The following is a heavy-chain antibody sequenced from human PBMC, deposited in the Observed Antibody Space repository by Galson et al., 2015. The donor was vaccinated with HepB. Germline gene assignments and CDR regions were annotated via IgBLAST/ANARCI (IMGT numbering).Heavy chain of an antibody. CDR1: GFTFSSYA. D-gene: IGHD3-3*01. Sequence: SLRLSCAASGFTFSSYAMHWVRQAPGKGLEYVSAISSNGGSTYYADSVKGRFTISRDNSKNTLYLQMSSLRAEDTAVYYCVKLSYDFWSGYAESFDYWGQGTLVTVSS. CDR3: VKLSYDFWSGYAESFDY. V-gene: IGHV3-64D*06. CDR2: ISSNGGST. J-gene: IGHJ4*02.